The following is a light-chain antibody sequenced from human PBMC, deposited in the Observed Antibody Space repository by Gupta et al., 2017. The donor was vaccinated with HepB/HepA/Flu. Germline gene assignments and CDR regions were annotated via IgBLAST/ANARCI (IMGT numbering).Light chain of an antibody. CDR2: WAS. V-gene: IGKV4-1*01. Sequence: DTVMTHPADSLAASLGERAAINCKSSKSLFYSSNNKSYLAWYQQKPGQPPKLLIDWASTRKSGVPDRFSGSASTTDFTLTISSMQPEDVALYYCRQYVKTPRTFGEGTKMQI. CDR3: RQYVKTPRT. J-gene: IGKJ2*01. CDR1: KSLFYSSNNKSY.